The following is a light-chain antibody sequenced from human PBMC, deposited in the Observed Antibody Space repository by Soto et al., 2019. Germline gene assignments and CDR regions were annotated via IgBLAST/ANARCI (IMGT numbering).Light chain of an antibody. J-gene: IGKJ1*01. CDR3: QKYYTSPET. CDR2: EAS. Sequence: DIQMTQSPSSLSASVGDRVTITCRASQGIGNYLAWYQQKPGKVPKNLIYEASTLQSGVPSRFSGSGSGTDFTLTISSLQPEDVATYYGQKYYTSPETCGQGTKVEIK. CDR1: QGIGNY. V-gene: IGKV1-27*01.